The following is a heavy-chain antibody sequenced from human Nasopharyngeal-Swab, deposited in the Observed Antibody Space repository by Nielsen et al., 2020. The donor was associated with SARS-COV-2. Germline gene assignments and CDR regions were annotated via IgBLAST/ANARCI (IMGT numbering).Heavy chain of an antibody. CDR3: ATGQQWLVQWFDP. J-gene: IGHJ5*02. CDR2: LDPEDGET. CDR1: GYTLTDLS. Sequence: ASVKVSCKVSGYTLTDLSMHWVRQAPGKGLEWMGGLDPEDGETIYTQKFQGRVTMTEDTSTDTAYMELSSLRSEDTAVYYCATGQQWLVQWFDPWGQGTLVTVSS. V-gene: IGHV1-24*01. D-gene: IGHD6-19*01.